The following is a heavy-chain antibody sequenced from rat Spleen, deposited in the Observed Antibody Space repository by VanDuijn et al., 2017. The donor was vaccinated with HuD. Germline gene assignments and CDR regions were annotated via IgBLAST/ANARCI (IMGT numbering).Heavy chain of an antibody. D-gene: IGHD1-12*01. J-gene: IGHJ2*01. CDR2: INSAGST. V-gene: IGHV3-3*01. CDR1: GYSITSSYR. CDR3: ARYRDSYGHVGIFDY. Sequence: EVQLQESGPGLVKPSQSLSLTCSVTGYSITSSYRWNWIRKFPGNKLEWMGYINSAGSTNYNPSLKSRISITRDTSKNQFFLQVNSVTTEDTATYYCARYRDSYGHVGIFDYWGLGVMVTVSS.